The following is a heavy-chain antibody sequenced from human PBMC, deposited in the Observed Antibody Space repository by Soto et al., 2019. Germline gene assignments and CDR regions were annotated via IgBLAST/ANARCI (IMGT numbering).Heavy chain of an antibody. D-gene: IGHD1-26*01. CDR1: GDSVSNNGAT. CDR2: AYYRSRWHY. CDR3: ARDPPDFNSGFDS. V-gene: IGHV6-1*01. Sequence: SQTLSLTCAICGDSVSNNGATWNWIRQSPSRGLEWLGRAYYRSRWHYDYATSVRSRITINPDTSKNQFSLQLSSVTPEDTAVYYCARDPPDFNSGFDSWGQGSLVTVFS. J-gene: IGHJ4*02.